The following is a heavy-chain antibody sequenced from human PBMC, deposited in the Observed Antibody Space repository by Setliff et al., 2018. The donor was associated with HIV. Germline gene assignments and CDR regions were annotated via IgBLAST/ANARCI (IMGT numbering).Heavy chain of an antibody. CDR3: ARENTMIVDAFDI. V-gene: IGHV4-4*02. CDR1: SGSITSSNW. J-gene: IGHJ3*02. D-gene: IGHD3-22*01. CDR2: IYTSGST. Sequence: PSETLSLTCAVSSGSITSSNWWNWVRQPPGKGLEWIGHIYTSGSTNYNPSLKSRGTISVDKPKNQFSLKLTSVTAADTAVYYCARENTMIVDAFDIWGQGTMVTVSS.